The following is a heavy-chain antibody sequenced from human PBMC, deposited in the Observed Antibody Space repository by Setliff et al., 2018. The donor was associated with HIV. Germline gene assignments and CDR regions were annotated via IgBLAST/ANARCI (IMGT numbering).Heavy chain of an antibody. CDR3: AREGLWFGDRGYYMDV. Sequence: ASVKVSCKASGYTFTSSGITWVRQAPGQGLEWMGWIGTYNGDTNDAQKFQGRVTMTTDTSTSTAYRELRSLLSDDTAVYYCAREGLWFGDRGYYMDVWGTGTAVTVSS. CDR1: GYTFTSSG. D-gene: IGHD3-10*01. V-gene: IGHV1-18*01. CDR2: IGTYNGDT. J-gene: IGHJ6*03.